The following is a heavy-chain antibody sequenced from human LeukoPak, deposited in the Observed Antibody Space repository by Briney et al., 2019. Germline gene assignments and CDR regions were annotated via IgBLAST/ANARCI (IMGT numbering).Heavy chain of an antibody. J-gene: IGHJ3*02. Sequence: ASVKVSCKASGYTFTGYYMHWVRQAPGQGLEWMGWINPNSGGTNYAQKFQGRITMTRDTSISTAHMELSRLRSDDTAVYYCARDTQNAFDIWGQGTMVTVSS. V-gene: IGHV1-2*02. CDR3: ARDTQNAFDI. CDR2: INPNSGGT. CDR1: GYTFTGYY.